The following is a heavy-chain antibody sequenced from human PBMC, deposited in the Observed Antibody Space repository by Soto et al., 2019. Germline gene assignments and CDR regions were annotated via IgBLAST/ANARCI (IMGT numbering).Heavy chain of an antibody. CDR1: GTSVSNYY. CDR3: ARGGIQLSYPFDY. D-gene: IGHD5-18*01. CDR2: IYTSGST. J-gene: IGHJ4*02. Sequence: PSETLSLTCSVYGTSVSNYYWSWIRQPAGKGLEHIGRIYTSGSTSYNPSLKSRVTMSMDTSQTQIYLNLTSVTAADTAVYYCARGGIQLSYPFDYWGQGILVTVSS. V-gene: IGHV4-4*07.